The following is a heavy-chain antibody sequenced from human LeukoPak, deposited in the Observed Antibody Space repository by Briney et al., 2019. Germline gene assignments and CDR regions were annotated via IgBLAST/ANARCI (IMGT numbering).Heavy chain of an antibody. Sequence: SETLSLTCTVSGGSISSSSYYWGWIRQPPGKGLEWIGSIYYSGSTYYNPSLKSRVTISVDTSKNQFSLKLSSVTAADTAVYYCARDSSVGAFDIWGQGTMVTVSP. CDR1: GGSISSSSYY. J-gene: IGHJ3*02. CDR3: ARDSSVGAFDI. D-gene: IGHD3-22*01. CDR2: IYYSGST. V-gene: IGHV4-39*01.